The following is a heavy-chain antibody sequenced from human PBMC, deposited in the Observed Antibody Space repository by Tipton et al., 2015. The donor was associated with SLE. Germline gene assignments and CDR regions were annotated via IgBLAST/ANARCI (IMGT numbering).Heavy chain of an antibody. D-gene: IGHD3-16*01. CDR1: GDSISRGTYY. CDR2: TFATGGT. V-gene: IGHV4-61*02. J-gene: IGHJ3*02. CDR3: ARDRLGEDDAFDI. Sequence: TLSLTCTVSGDSISRGTYYWNWMRQSAGKGLEWIGRTFATGGTNYSPSLESRVTISVDRSKNQFSLNLNSVTAADTAIYYCARDRLGEDDAFDIWGQGTMVTVSS.